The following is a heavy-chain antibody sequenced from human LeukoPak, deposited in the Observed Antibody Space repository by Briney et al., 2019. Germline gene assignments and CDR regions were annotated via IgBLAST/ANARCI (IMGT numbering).Heavy chain of an antibody. V-gene: IGHV3-43*01. CDR2: ISWDGGST. D-gene: IGHD3-10*01. J-gene: IGHJ4*02. Sequence: GGSLRLSCAASGFTFDDYTMHWVRQAPGKGLEWVSLISWDGGSTYYADSVKGRFTTSRDNSKNSLYLQMNSLRTEDTALYYCAKDMSMGAMVRGVTSFDYWGQGTLVTVSS. CDR1: GFTFDDYT. CDR3: AKDMSMGAMVRGVTSFDY.